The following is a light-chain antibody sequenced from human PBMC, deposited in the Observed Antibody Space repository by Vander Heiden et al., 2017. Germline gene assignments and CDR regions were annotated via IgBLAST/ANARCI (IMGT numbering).Light chain of an antibody. V-gene: IGKV4-1*01. CDR1: QSVLYSSNNKNH. J-gene: IGKJ2*01. Sequence: DIVMTQSPDSLTVSLGERATINCKSSQSVLYSSNNKNHLAWYQQKPGQPPKLLIYWASTRESGVPDRFSGSGSGTEFTLTISSLQAEDVAVYYCQQDDSTPYTFGQGTMMEIK. CDR3: QQDDSTPYT. CDR2: WAS.